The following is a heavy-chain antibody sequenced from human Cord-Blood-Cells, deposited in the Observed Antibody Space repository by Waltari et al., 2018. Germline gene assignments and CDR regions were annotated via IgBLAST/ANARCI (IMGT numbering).Heavy chain of an antibody. CDR1: GGTFSSYA. V-gene: IGHV1-69*01. CDR3: ARGIYSYGYVGAFDI. D-gene: IGHD5-18*01. CDR2: IIPIFGTA. Sequence: QVQLVQSGAEVKKPGSSVKVSCKASGGTFSSYAISWVRQAPGQGLEWMGGIIPIFGTANYAKKFQGIVTITADESTSTGYMELSSLRSEDMAVYYCARGIYSYGYVGAFDIWGQGTMVTVSS. J-gene: IGHJ3*02.